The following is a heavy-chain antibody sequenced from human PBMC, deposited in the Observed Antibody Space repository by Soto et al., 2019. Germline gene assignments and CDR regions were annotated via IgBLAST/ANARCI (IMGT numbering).Heavy chain of an antibody. D-gene: IGHD6-13*01. J-gene: IGHJ4*02. CDR2: FDPEDGET. CDR1: GYTLTELS. V-gene: IGHV1-24*01. CDR3: ATQPYSSSWYLFFDY. Sequence: ASVKVSCKVSGYTLTELSMHWVRQAPGKGLEWMGGFDPEDGETIYAQKFQGRVTMTEDTSTDTAYMELSSLRSEDTAVYYCATQPYSSSWYLFFDYWGQGTLVTVSS.